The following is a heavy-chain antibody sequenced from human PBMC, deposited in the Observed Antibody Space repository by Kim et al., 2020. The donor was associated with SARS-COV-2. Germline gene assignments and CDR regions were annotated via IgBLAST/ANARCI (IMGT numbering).Heavy chain of an antibody. Sequence: SETLSLTCTVSGGSINHYYWSWIRQPPGKGLEWIGYIFYSGSTNYNPFFRSRVTISVDTSKNQCSLNLTSVAAADTARYYCAGYGSGSYPRFYSWGQGTLVTVSS. D-gene: IGHD3-10*01. J-gene: IGHJ4*02. CDR2: IFYSGST. CDR1: GGSINHYY. V-gene: IGHV4-59*01. CDR3: AGYGSGSYPRFYS.